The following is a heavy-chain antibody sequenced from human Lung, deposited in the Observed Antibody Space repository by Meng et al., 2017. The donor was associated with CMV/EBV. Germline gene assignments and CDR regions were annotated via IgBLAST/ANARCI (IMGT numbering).Heavy chain of an antibody. CDR1: GLTFSSYD. Sequence: GGSXRLXCVVSGLTFSSYDIHWVRQAPGKGLEWVALITSDGNDKYYADSVKGRFTISRDNSKNTLYLQMHSLGGDDTAVYYCAGQYSTTYSFYFDYLGQGXLVTVSS. CDR2: ITSDGNDK. CDR3: AGQYSTTYSFYFDY. V-gene: IGHV3-30*02. J-gene: IGHJ4*02. D-gene: IGHD2-2*01.